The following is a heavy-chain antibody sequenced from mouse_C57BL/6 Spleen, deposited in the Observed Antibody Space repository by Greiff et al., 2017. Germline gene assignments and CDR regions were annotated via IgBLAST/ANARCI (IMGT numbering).Heavy chain of an antibody. V-gene: IGHV1-54*01. J-gene: IGHJ1*03. CDR2: INPGSGGT. CDR3: ARYRGSSLWYFDV. D-gene: IGHD1-1*01. Sequence: VQLQQSGAELVRPGTSVKVSCKASGYAFTNYLIEWVKQRPGQGLEWIGVINPGSGGTNYNEKFKGKATLTADKSSSTAYMQLSSLTSEDSAVYFCARYRGSSLWYFDVWGTGTTVTVSS. CDR1: GYAFTNYL.